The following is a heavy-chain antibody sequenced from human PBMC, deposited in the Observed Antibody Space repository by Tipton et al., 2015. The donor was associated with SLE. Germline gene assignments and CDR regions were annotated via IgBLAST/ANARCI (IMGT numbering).Heavy chain of an antibody. D-gene: IGHD6-19*01. Sequence: TLSLTCTVSGDSISSSSYYWGWIRQPLGKGLEWVGTVYYTGNTFYNPSLKSRVTISVDTSKNQFSLNLSSVTAADTALYYCARAGYSSGWYGRGFDSWGQGTLVTVSS. CDR1: GDSISSSSYY. CDR2: VYYTGNT. V-gene: IGHV4-39*07. J-gene: IGHJ4*02. CDR3: ARAGYSSGWYGRGFDS.